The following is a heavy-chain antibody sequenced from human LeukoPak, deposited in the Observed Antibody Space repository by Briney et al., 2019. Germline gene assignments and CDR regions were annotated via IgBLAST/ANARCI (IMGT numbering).Heavy chain of an antibody. CDR1: GFTFSSYG. D-gene: IGHD5/OR15-5a*01. V-gene: IGHV3-33*01. CDR3: ARDRSTTHFDY. CDR2: IWYDGSNT. Sequence: GGSLRLSCAASGFTFSSYGIHWVRQAPGKGLEWVAMIWYDGSNTYYADSVKGRFTISRDNSKNTLFLQMGSLRAEDTAVYYCARDRSTTHFDYWGQGTLVTVSS. J-gene: IGHJ4*02.